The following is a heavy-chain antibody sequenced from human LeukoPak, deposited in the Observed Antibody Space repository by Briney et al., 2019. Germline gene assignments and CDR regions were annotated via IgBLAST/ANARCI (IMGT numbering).Heavy chain of an antibody. CDR2: ISSSGSTI. J-gene: IGHJ4*02. V-gene: IGHV3-48*03. CDR1: GFTFSSYE. Sequence: PGGTLRLSCAASGFTFSSYEMNWVRQAPGKGLEWGSYISSSGSTIYYADSVKGRFTISRDKAKNSLYLQMNSLRAEDTAVYYCARVSYGDYHVDYWGQGTLVTVSS. CDR3: ARVSYGDYHVDY. D-gene: IGHD4-17*01.